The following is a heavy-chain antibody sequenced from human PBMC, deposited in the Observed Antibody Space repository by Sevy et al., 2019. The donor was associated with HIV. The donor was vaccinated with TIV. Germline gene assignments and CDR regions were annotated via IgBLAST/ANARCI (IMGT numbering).Heavy chain of an antibody. CDR1: GFTFSTYS. CDR3: ARAYSGGWPQGAWTDY. V-gene: IGHV3-48*01. Sequence: GGSLRLSCAASGFTFSTYSMNWVRQAPGKWLEWVSYISRSSRTIYYADSVEGRFTISRDNAKNSLSLQINSLRADDTAVYYCARAYSGGWPQGAWTDYWGQGTLVTVSS. CDR2: ISRSSRTI. J-gene: IGHJ4*02. D-gene: IGHD6-19*01.